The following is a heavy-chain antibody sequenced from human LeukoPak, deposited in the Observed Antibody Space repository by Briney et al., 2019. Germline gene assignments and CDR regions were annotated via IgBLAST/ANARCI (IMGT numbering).Heavy chain of an antibody. V-gene: IGHV3-74*01. D-gene: IGHD2-15*01. CDR2: INSDGSST. CDR1: GFTFSSYW. CDR3: AKKVDPHPYYYYYLDV. Sequence: PGGSLRLSCAASGFTFSSYWMHWVRQAPGKGLVWVSRINSDGSSTSYADSVKGRFTISRDNAKNTLYLQMNSLRAEDTAVYYCAKKVDPHPYYYYYLDVWGKGTTVTVSS. J-gene: IGHJ6*03.